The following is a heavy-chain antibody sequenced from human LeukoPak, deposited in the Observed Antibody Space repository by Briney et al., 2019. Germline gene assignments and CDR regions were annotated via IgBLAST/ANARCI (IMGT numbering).Heavy chain of an antibody. CDR3: ARVGPGNWKIDY. D-gene: IGHD1-1*01. J-gene: IGHJ4*02. V-gene: IGHV1-2*02. CDR1: GYTFTGYY. CDR2: INPNSGGT. Sequence: AASVKVSCKASGYTFTGYYMHWVRQAPGQGLEWMGWINPNSGGTNYAQKFQGRVTMTRDTSINTAYMELSRLRSDDTAVYYCARVGPGNWKIDYWGQGTLVTVSS.